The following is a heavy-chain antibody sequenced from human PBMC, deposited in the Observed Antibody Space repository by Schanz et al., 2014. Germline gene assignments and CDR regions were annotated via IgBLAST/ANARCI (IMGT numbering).Heavy chain of an antibody. J-gene: IGHJ6*02. Sequence: DLEESGGGVVQPGRSLRLSCAASGFTFHTYDMHWVRQAPGKGLEWVAQISHDGHRDFYADSVKGRFTVSRDNSMNTVYLQMNSLRSDDAAVYYCARAQGVIRLYYGVDVWGQGTTDTVSS. CDR3: ARAQGVIRLYYGVDV. CDR1: GFTFHTYD. D-gene: IGHD3-10*01. CDR2: ISHDGHRD. V-gene: IGHV3-30*14.